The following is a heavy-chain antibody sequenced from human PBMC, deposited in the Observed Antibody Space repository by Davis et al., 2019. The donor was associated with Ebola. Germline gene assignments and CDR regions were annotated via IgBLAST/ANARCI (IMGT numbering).Heavy chain of an antibody. V-gene: IGHV1-18*01. J-gene: IGHJ4*02. D-gene: IGHD3-22*01. Sequence: ASVKVSCKASGYTFTSYGISWVRQAPGQGLEWMGWISTYNGNTNYAQKFQGGVTMTRDTSTSTVYMELSSLTSGDTAVYYCARVGDYYDRGGPLDYWGQGSLVTVSS. CDR1: GYTFTSYG. CDR2: ISTYNGNT. CDR3: ARVGDYYDRGGPLDY.